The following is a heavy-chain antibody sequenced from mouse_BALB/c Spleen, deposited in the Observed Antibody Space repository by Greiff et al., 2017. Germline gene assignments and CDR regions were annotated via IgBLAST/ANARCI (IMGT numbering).Heavy chain of an antibody. CDR2: ISSGGGST. V-gene: IGHV5-12-1*01. CDR3: ARHPYGNYVRYFDY. CDR1: GFAFSSYD. D-gene: IGHD2-1*01. Sequence: EVMLVESGGGLVKPGGSLKLSCAASGFAFSSYDMSWVRQTPEKRLEWVAYISSGGGSTYYPDTVKGRFTISRDNAKNTLYLQMSSLKSEDTAMYYCARHPYGNYVRYFDYWGQGTTLTVSS. J-gene: IGHJ2*01.